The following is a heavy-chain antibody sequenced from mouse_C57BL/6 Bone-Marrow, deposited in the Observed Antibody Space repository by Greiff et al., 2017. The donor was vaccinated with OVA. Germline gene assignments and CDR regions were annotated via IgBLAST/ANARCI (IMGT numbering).Heavy chain of an antibody. J-gene: IGHJ3*01. D-gene: IGHD1-1*01. CDR2: FYPGSGSI. V-gene: IGHV1-62-2*01. CDR3: ARNEGDLLLRGWFAY. Sequence: QVQLQQSGAELVKPGASVKLSCKASGYTFTAYPIHWIKQSSGQGLEWIGWFYPGSGSIKYNEKFKDKATLTAAKSSSTVYLELSRLTSEDSAVYYCARNEGDLLLRGWFAYWGQGTLVTVSA. CDR1: GYTFTAYP.